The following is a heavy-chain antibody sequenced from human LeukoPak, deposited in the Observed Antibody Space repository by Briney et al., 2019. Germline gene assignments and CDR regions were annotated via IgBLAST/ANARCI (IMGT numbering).Heavy chain of an antibody. CDR1: GGSISSYY. CDR2: NYYSECT. CDR3: ARDYGSGSYVNWFDP. V-gene: IGHV4-59*01. Sequence: SDTLSLTCTVSGGSISSYYWSWIRQPPGKGLEWIGYNYYSECTNYNPSLKSRVTISVDTSKNQFSLKLSSVTAADTAVYYCARDYGSGSYVNWFDPWGQGTLVTVSS. J-gene: IGHJ5*02. D-gene: IGHD3-10*01.